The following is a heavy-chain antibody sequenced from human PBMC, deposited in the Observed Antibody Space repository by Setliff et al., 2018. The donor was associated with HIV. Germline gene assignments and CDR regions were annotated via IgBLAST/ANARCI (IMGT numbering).Heavy chain of an antibody. V-gene: IGHV4-31*03. D-gene: IGHD3-3*01. CDR3: ASALVGGASPFDY. CDR2: VYYNGES. J-gene: IGHJ4*01. CDR1: GGSISRGGRY. Sequence: SETLSLTCTDSGGSISRGGRYWGWVRQHPGRGLEWVGYVYYNGESFYNPSLRGRITILQDKSKNQFSLEVRSVTAADTAIYYCASALVGGASPFDYWGQGALVTVSS.